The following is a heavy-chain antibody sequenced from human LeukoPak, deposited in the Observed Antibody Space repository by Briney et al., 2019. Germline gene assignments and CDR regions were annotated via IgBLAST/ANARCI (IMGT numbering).Heavy chain of an antibody. CDR1: GYSLSSNG. V-gene: IGHV1-18*01. CDR3: AREGATDYYFDP. Sequence: ASVKVSCKASGYSLSSNGISWARQAPGQGLVRMGWISDYSGNTKYAQNFQDRVTLTTDRSTNTAYMELRSLRSDDTAVYYCAREGATDYYFDPWGQGTLVTVSS. D-gene: IGHD4-11*01. CDR2: ISDYSGNT. J-gene: IGHJ4*02.